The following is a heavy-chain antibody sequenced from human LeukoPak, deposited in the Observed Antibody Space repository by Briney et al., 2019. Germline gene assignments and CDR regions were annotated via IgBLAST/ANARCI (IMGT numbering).Heavy chain of an antibody. Sequence: ASVKVSCKASGGTFSSYAISWVRQAPGQGLEWMGGIIPIFGTANYAQKFQGRVTITADESTSTAYMELSSLRAEDTAVYYCAKGPAPRLGEFSYHALVDYWGQGTLVTVSS. CDR3: AKGPAPRLGEFSYHALVDY. V-gene: IGHV1-69*13. J-gene: IGHJ4*02. CDR2: IIPIFGTA. D-gene: IGHD3-16*02. CDR1: GGTFSSYA.